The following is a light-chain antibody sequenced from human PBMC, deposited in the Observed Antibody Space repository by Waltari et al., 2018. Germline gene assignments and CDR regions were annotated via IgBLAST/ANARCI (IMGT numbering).Light chain of an antibody. CDR2: DVN. Sequence: QSALTQPRSVSGSPGQSVTISCTGTKSDVGGYNYVTWYQHHPGKAPKFIIYDVNKRPSGVPDRFSVSKSGNTASLTISGLQAGDEADYFCCSYAGAYRVFGTGTKVTVL. V-gene: IGLV2-11*01. CDR1: KSDVGGYNY. J-gene: IGLJ1*01. CDR3: CSYAGAYRV.